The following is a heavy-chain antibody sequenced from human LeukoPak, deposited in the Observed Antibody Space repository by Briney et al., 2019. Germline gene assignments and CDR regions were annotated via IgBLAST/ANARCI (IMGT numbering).Heavy chain of an antibody. Sequence: GGSLRLSCAASGFTFSSYAMSWVRQAPGKGLEWVSAISGSGGSTYYADSVKGRFTISRDNTKNTLYLQMISLRAEDTAIYYCVRDRGTYRPIDYWGQGTLVTVSS. D-gene: IGHD1-26*01. CDR2: ISGSGGST. V-gene: IGHV3-23*01. CDR3: VRDRGTYRPIDY. CDR1: GFTFSSYA. J-gene: IGHJ4*02.